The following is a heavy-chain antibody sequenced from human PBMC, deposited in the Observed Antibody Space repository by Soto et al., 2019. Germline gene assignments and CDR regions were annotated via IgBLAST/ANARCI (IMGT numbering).Heavy chain of an antibody. D-gene: IGHD3-16*01. Sequence: LALTCAVYVGVLSESYWTWIRQPPVKGLEWIGEINHVGGTNYNPSLKSRVTMSVDTSQNQFSLRLISVTAADTAMYFCVRIRYQLPSSVLWLDPWGQGTPVTVSS. J-gene: IGHJ5*02. CDR2: INHVGGT. V-gene: IGHV4-34*01. CDR1: VGVLSESY. CDR3: VRIRYQLPSSVLWLDP.